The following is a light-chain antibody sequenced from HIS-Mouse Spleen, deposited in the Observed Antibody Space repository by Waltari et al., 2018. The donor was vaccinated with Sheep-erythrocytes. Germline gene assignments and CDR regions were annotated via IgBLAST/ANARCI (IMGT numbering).Light chain of an antibody. CDR1: QRVSSN. CDR3: QQYNNWPGT. J-gene: IGKJ1*01. Sequence: EIVMTQSPATLSVSPGERATLSCRASQRVSSNLAWYQQKPGQAPRLLIYGTSTRATGIPARFSGRGSGTEFTLTISSMQSEDFAVYYCQQYNNWPGTFGQGTKVEIK. V-gene: IGKV3-15*01. CDR2: GTS.